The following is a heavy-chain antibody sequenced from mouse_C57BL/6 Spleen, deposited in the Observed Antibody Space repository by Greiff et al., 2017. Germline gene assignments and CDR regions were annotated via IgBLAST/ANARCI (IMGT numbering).Heavy chain of an antibody. D-gene: IGHD1-1*01. CDR2: IYPGSGNT. Sequence: QVQLQQSGAELVRPGASVKLSCKASGYTFTDYYINWVKQRPGQGLEWIARIYPGSGNTYYNEKFKGKATLTAEKSSSTAYMQLSSRTSEDSAVYFCARYYCGSSLYAMDYWGQGASVTVSS. CDR1: GYTFTDYY. CDR3: ARYYCGSSLYAMDY. V-gene: IGHV1-76*01. J-gene: IGHJ4*01.